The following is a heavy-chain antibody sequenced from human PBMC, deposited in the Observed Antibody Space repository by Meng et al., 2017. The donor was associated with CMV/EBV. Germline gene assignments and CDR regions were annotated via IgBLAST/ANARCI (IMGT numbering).Heavy chain of an antibody. Sequence: GESLKISCAASGFTFSSYAMYWVRQAPGKGLEWMALISYDGSNKYYTDSVKGRFTISRDNSKNTLYLQMNSLRGEDTAVYYCARARQQLADYWGQGTLVTVSS. D-gene: IGHD6-13*01. CDR1: GFTFSSYA. V-gene: IGHV3-30*04. CDR3: ARARQQLADY. CDR2: ISYDGSNK. J-gene: IGHJ4*02.